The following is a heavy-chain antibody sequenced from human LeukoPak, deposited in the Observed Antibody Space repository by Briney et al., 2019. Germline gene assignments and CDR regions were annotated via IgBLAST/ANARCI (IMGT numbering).Heavy chain of an antibody. V-gene: IGHV3-30*18. J-gene: IGHJ4*02. CDR3: AKDKWARGSYFDY. Sequence: PGRSLRLSCAASGFTFSSYGMHWVRQAPGKGLEWVAVISYDGSNKYYADSVKGRFTISRDNSKNTLYLQMNSLRAEDTAVYYCAKDKWARGSYFDYWGQGILVTVSS. CDR2: ISYDGSNK. CDR1: GFTFSSYG. D-gene: IGHD1-26*01.